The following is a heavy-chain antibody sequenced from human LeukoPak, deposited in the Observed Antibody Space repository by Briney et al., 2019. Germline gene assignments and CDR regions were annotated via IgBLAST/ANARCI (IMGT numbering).Heavy chain of an antibody. J-gene: IGHJ5*02. CDR1: GGSFSGYY. Sequence: SETLSLTCAVYGGSFSGYYWAWIRQPPGKGLEWIGNIYHSGSTYYNPSLKSRVTISVDTSKNQFSLQLTSVTAADTAVYYCARAYSSSWYFNWFDPWGQGTLVTVSS. CDR3: ARAYSSSWYFNWFDP. V-gene: IGHV4-34*01. CDR2: IYHSGST. D-gene: IGHD6-13*01.